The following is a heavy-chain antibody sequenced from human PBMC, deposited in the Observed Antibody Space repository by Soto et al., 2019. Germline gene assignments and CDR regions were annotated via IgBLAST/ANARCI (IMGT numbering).Heavy chain of an antibody. CDR1: GGSISSSSYY. J-gene: IGHJ5*02. CDR3: ARGVATDNWFDP. D-gene: IGHD2-15*01. V-gene: IGHV4-39*01. Sequence: QLQLQESGPGLVKPSETLSLTCTVSGGSISSSSYYWGWIRQPPGKGLEWIGSIYYSGSTYYNPSLKSRVTISVDTSKNQFSLKLSSVTAADTAVYYCARGVATDNWFDPWGQGTLVTVSS. CDR2: IYYSGST.